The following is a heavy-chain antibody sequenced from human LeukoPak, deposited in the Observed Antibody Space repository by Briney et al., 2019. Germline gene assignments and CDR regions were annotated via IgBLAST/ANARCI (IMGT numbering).Heavy chain of an antibody. D-gene: IGHD2-15*01. CDR2: TRNKANSYTT. V-gene: IGHV3-72*01. Sequence: GGSLGLSCAASGFTFSDHSMDWVRQAPGKGLEWVSRTRNKANSYTTEYAASVKGRFTISRDDSKNSLYLQMNSLKTEDTAVYYCARDSGWGYCSGGSCYDGGDAFDIWGQGTMVTVSS. J-gene: IGHJ3*02. CDR3: ARDSGWGYCSGGSCYDGGDAFDI. CDR1: GFTFSDHS.